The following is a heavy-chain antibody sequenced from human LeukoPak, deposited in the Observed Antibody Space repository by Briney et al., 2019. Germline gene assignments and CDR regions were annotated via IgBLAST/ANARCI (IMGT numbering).Heavy chain of an antibody. CDR3: ARESGGYDPAGWFDP. D-gene: IGHD5-12*01. CDR2: ISSSSSYT. Sequence: PGGSLRLSCAASGFTFSSYAMTWVRQAPGKGLEWVSYISSSSSYTNYADSVKGRFTISRDNAKNSLYLQMNSLRAEDTAVYYCARESGGYDPAGWFDPWGQGTLVTVSS. J-gene: IGHJ5*02. V-gene: IGHV3-21*05. CDR1: GFTFSSYA.